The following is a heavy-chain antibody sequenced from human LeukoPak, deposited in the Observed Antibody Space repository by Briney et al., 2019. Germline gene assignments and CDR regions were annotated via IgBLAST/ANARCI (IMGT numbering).Heavy chain of an antibody. J-gene: IGHJ4*02. D-gene: IGHD5-18*01. V-gene: IGHV3-43*02. CDR2: ISGDGVST. CDR3: AKDQIQLWSFDY. CDR1: GFTFDDYA. Sequence: GGSLRLSCAASGFTFDDYAMHWVRQAPGKGLEWVSLISGDGVSTYYADSVKGRFTISRDNSKNSLYLQMNSLRTEDTALYYCAKDQIQLWSFDYWGQGTLVTVSS.